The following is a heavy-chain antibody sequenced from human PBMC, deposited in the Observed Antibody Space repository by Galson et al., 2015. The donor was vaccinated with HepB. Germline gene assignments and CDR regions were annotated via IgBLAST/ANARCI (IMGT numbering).Heavy chain of an antibody. J-gene: IGHJ4*02. D-gene: IGHD4-11*01. CDR2: ISVGEGNT. Sequence: SVKVSCKASGYTFTTFDISWVRQAPGQGLEWMGKISVGEGNTNYAQHLQDRVTMTTDTSTTTAYMELRNLRSDDTAIYYCARDVDYSNYLTARGFDYWGQGTLVTVSS. V-gene: IGHV1-18*01. CDR1: GYTFTTFD. CDR3: ARDVDYSNYLTARGFDY.